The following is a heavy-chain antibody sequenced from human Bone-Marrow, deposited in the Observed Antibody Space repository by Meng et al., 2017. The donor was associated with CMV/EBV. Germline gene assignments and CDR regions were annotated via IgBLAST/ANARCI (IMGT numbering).Heavy chain of an antibody. D-gene: IGHD2-15*01. Sequence: LTCTVSGVSIVTSYWSWIRQPAGKGLEWVGRIFTDGSTNYNPSLSSRLTMSVDTSVNQFSLRLTSVTAADTALYYCARDRGGVYYVDYWGQGILVTVSS. CDR1: GVSIVTSY. V-gene: IGHV4-4*07. CDR3: ARDRGGVYYVDY. J-gene: IGHJ4*02. CDR2: IFTDGST.